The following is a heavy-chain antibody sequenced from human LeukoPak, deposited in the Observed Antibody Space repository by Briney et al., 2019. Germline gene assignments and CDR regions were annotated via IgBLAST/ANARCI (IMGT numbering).Heavy chain of an antibody. CDR3: AKDLRGGYGHYVFDY. Sequence: QPGGSLRLSCAASGFTFSDYAMSWVRQAPGKGLEWVSGISGSGGSTFYADSVKGRFTISRDNSMNMFFLQMNSLRAEDTAVYYCAKDLRGGYGHYVFDYWGQGTLVTVSS. CDR2: ISGSGGST. J-gene: IGHJ4*02. D-gene: IGHD5-18*01. V-gene: IGHV3-23*01. CDR1: GFTFSDYA.